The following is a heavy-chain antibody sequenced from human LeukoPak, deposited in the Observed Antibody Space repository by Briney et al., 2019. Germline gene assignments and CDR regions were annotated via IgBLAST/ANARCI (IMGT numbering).Heavy chain of an antibody. Sequence: SETLSLTCTVSGGSISSYYWSWIRQPPGEGLEWIGYTYYSGSTNYNPSLKSRVTISVDTSKNQFSLKLSSVTAADTAVYYCARVGTYGSGSYLSWLDYWGQGTLVTVSS. V-gene: IGHV4-59*01. CDR1: GGSISSYY. J-gene: IGHJ4*02. D-gene: IGHD3-10*01. CDR3: ARVGTYGSGSYLSWLDY. CDR2: TYYSGST.